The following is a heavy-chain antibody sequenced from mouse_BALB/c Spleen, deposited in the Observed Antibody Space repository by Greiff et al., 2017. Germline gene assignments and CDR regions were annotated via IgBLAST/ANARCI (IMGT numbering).Heavy chain of an antibody. CDR1: GFNIKDTY. CDR2: IDPANGNT. Sequence: DVKLQESGAELVKPGASVKLSCTASGFNIKDTYMHWVKQRPEQGLEWIGRIDPANGNTKYDPKFQGKATITADTSSNTAYLQLSSLTSEDTAVYYCASRFAYWGQGTLVTVSA. J-gene: IGHJ3*01. CDR3: ASRFAY. V-gene: IGHV14-3*02.